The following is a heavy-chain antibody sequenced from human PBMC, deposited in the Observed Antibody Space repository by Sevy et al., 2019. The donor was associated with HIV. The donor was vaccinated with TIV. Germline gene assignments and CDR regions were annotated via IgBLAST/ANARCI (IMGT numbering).Heavy chain of an antibody. V-gene: IGHV4-39*01. CDR3: TAIYYCMRHLFHDFARGRHRYRDAFDL. Sequence: SETLSLTCTVSGGSINTIAYYWGWVRQPPGKGLVWIGSISYSGSSHYNPSLNSRVTISVDTSKKQFSLNLSSDTAADTGNAADTAIYYCMRHLFHDFARGRHRYRDAFDLWGQGTLVTVSS. CDR2: ISYSGSS. J-gene: IGHJ3*01. CDR1: GGSINTIAYY. D-gene: IGHD3-16*02.